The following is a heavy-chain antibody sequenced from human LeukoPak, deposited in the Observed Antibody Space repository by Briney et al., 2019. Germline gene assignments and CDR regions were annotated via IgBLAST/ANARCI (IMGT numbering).Heavy chain of an antibody. CDR3: AINGGGDSGYGNFDY. J-gene: IGHJ4*02. CDR1: GFTFDDYA. D-gene: IGHD5-12*01. V-gene: IGHV3-9*01. CDR2: INWNSDSI. Sequence: GGSLRLSCAVSGFTFDDYAMHWVRQVPGKGLEWVSGINWNSDSIGYADSVKGRFTTSRNNAKNSLYLQMNSLRAEDTAFYYCAINGGGDSGYGNFDYWGQGTLVTVSS.